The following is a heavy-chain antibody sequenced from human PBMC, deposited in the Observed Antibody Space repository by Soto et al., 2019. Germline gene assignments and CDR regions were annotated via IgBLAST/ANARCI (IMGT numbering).Heavy chain of an antibody. CDR3: ARGSAAAGPLGIDH. Sequence: QLQLVESGGGLVKPGGSLRLSCAASGVTFSDYYMSWIRQAPGKGLEWVSYISSSGVNIHYADPAKGRFAISRDNAKNSLYLQINNLRAEATAISYCARGSAAAGPLGIDHWGQGTLVTVSS. J-gene: IGHJ4*02. V-gene: IGHV3-11*01. D-gene: IGHD6-13*01. CDR1: GVTFSDYY. CDR2: ISSSGVNI.